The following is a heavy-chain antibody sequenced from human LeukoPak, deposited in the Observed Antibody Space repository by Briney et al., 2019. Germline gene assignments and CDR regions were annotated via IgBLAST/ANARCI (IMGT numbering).Heavy chain of an antibody. V-gene: IGHV3-64D*06. J-gene: IGHJ4*02. D-gene: IGHD2-15*01. CDR1: GFTFSSYA. CDR2: ISSNGGST. CDR3: GGGSWNYFDY. Sequence: GGSLRLSCSASGFTFSSYAMHWVRQAPGEGLEYVSAISSNGGSTYYADSVKSTFTLSRDNSKNTLYLQMSSLRGKDTAVYYCGGGSWNYFDYGGQGTLVTVSS.